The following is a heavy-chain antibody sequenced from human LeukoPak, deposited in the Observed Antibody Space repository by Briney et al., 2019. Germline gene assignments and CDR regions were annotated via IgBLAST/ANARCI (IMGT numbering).Heavy chain of an antibody. V-gene: IGHV3-15*01. CDR2: IKSKTNGGTT. D-gene: IGHD2-2*01. CDR1: GFTFSDYG. J-gene: IGHJ1*01. Sequence: PGRSLRLSCTASGFTFSDYGMHWVRQAPGKGLEWVGRIKSKTNGGTTDYAAPVKGRFTISRDDSKNTLYLEMNSLKTEDTAIYYCTSYPDGYCSTSTCYGYFQPXXXGTLVTVSS. CDR3: TSYPDGYCSTSTCYGYFQP.